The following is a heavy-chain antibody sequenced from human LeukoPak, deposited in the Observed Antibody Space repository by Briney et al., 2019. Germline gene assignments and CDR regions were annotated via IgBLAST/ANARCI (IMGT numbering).Heavy chain of an antibody. CDR3: ARDITMVRGVIIVEGYFDY. CDR2: IKQDGSEK. Sequence: GGSLRLSCAASGFTFSSYWMSWVRQAPGKGLEWVANIKQDGSEKYYVDSVKGRFIISRDNAKNSLYLQMNSLRAEDTAVYYCARDITMVRGVIIVEGYFDYWGQGTLVTVSS. V-gene: IGHV3-7*01. J-gene: IGHJ4*02. CDR1: GFTFSSYW. D-gene: IGHD3-10*01.